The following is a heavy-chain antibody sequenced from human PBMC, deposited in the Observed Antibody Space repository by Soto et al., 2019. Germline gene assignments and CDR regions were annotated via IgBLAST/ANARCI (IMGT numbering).Heavy chain of an antibody. CDR3: ARRNYNYDFYYMDV. CDR2: MNPNSGNT. Sequence: ASVKVSCKASGYAFTSYDINCVRQATGQGLEWMGWMNPNSGNTGYAQKFQGRVTMTRNTSISTAYMELSSLRSEDTAVYYCARRNYNYDFYYMDVWGKGTTVTVSS. J-gene: IGHJ6*03. V-gene: IGHV1-8*01. D-gene: IGHD3-10*01. CDR1: GYAFTSYD.